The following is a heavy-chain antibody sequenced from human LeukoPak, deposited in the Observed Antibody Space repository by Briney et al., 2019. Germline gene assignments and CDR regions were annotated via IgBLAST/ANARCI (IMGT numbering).Heavy chain of an antibody. CDR3: AREQSGDGWSGFDY. CDR2: ISDDGSRQ. CDR1: GFTFRSYA. Sequence: GGSPRLSCAASGFTFRSYAMHRVRQAPGKGLEWGAVISDDGSRQHYADFLEGRITISRDNSKNTVSLQMSSLRTEDTAVYFCAREQSGDGWSGFDYWGQGTLVTVSS. D-gene: IGHD6-19*01. J-gene: IGHJ4*02. V-gene: IGHV3-30*15.